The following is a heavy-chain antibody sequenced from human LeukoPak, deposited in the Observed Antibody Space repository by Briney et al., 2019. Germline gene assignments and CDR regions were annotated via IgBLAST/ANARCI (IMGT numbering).Heavy chain of an antibody. V-gene: IGHV4-38-2*02. D-gene: IGHD5-24*01. CDR1: GYSISSGYY. CDR2: IYHSGST. Sequence: SETLSLTCTVSGYSISSGYYWGWIRQPPGKGLEWIGSIYHSGSTYYNPSLKSRVTISVDTSKNQFSLKLSSVTAADTAVYYCARHAVLWLQFPYYFDYWGQGTLVTVSS. J-gene: IGHJ4*02. CDR3: ARHAVLWLQFPYYFDY.